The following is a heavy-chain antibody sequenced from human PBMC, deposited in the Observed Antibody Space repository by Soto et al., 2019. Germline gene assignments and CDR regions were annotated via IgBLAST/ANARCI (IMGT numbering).Heavy chain of an antibody. CDR1: GGSFSGYY. D-gene: IGHD6-19*01. J-gene: IGHJ4*02. CDR3: AREAPIAVARAADY. V-gene: IGHV4-34*01. CDR2: INHSGST. Sequence: SETLSLTCAVYGGSFSGYYWSWIRQPPGKGLEWIGEINHSGSTNYNPSLKSRVTISVDTSKNQFSLKLSSVTAADTAVYYCAREAPIAVARAADYWGQGTLVTVSS.